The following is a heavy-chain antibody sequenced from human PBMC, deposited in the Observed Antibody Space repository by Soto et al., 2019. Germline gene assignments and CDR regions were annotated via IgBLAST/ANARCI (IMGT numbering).Heavy chain of an antibody. Sequence: SETLSLTCAVSGASIGSGGWWSWVRQPPGKGLEWIAEIFHDGNTNYSPSLKSRVTISVDKSQNQFSLSVYSVTAADTAVYYCARHEGWTGPDQWGQGTLVTVSS. V-gene: IGHV4-4*02. CDR1: GASIGSGGW. J-gene: IGHJ5*02. D-gene: IGHD2-8*02. CDR3: ARHEGWTGPDQ. CDR2: IFHDGNT.